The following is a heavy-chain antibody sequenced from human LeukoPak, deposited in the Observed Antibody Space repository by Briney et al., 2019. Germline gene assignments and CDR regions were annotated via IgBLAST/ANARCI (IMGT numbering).Heavy chain of an antibody. Sequence: SETLSLTCTVSGGSIGSYYWSWIRQPPGKGLEWIGYIYYSGSINYNPSLKSRVTISVDTSKNQFSLKLSSVTAADTAVYYCARDRRGSYPSGEYTWFDPWGQGTLVTVSS. CDR3: ARDRRGSYPSGEYTWFDP. J-gene: IGHJ5*02. V-gene: IGHV4-59*01. CDR1: GGSIGSYY. D-gene: IGHD1-26*01. CDR2: IYYSGSI.